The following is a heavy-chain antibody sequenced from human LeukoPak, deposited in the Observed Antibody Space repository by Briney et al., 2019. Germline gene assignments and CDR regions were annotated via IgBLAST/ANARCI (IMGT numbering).Heavy chain of an antibody. J-gene: IGHJ5*02. CDR3: ASRLGYCSSTSCYNWFDP. Sequence: TSETLSLTCTVSGGSISSSSYYWGWIRQPPGKGLEWIESIYYSGSTYYNPSLKSRVTISVDTSKNQFSLKLSSVTAADTAVYYCASRLGYCSSTSCYNWFDPWGQGTLVTVSS. D-gene: IGHD2-2*01. V-gene: IGHV4-39*01. CDR1: GGSISSSSYY. CDR2: IYYSGST.